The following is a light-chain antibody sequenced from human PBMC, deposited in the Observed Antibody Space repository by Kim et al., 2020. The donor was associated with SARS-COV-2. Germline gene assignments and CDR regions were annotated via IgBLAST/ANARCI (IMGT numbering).Light chain of an antibody. CDR1: QSVSNSY. CDR2: GAS. J-gene: IGKJ1*01. Sequence: SPGERATLSCRASQSVSNSYLTWYQQKPGQAPRLLIYGASRRATGIPDRFGGSGSGTDFTLTISRLEPEDFAVYYCQQYGSSPWTFGQGTKVDIK. CDR3: QQYGSSPWT. V-gene: IGKV3-20*01.